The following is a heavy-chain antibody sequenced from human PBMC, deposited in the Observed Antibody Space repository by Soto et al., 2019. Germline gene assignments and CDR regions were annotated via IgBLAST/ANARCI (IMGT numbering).Heavy chain of an antibody. J-gene: IGHJ6*02. D-gene: IGHD3-22*01. Sequence: QVQLVQSGAEVKKPGSSVKVSCKASGGTFSSYAISWVRQAPGQGLEWMGGIIPIFGTANYAQKFQGRVTITADESTSTAHMELSSLRSEDTAVYYCATPAMYYDSSGYELYGMDVWGQGTTVTVSS. V-gene: IGHV1-69*01. CDR3: ATPAMYYDSSGYELYGMDV. CDR1: GGTFSSYA. CDR2: IIPIFGTA.